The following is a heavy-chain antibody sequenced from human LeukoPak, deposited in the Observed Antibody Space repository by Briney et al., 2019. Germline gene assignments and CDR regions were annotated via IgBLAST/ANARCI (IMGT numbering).Heavy chain of an antibody. V-gene: IGHV1-69-2*01. CDR2: VDPEDGKT. CDR3: ATVMGWKAYDH. D-gene: IGHD2-21*01. CDR1: GLTFSDYF. J-gene: IGHJ4*02. Sequence: ASVKVSCKASGLTFSDYFVHWVRQAPGKGLEWMGRVDPEDGKTLYAEKFRGRVTITADTSADTAYLDLSGLKSEDTAVYYCATVMGWKAYDHWGQGTLVTVSS.